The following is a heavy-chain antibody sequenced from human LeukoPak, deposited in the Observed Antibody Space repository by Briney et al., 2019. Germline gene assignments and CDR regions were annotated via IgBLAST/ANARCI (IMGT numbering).Heavy chain of an antibody. CDR3: ARRRMVQWRYYFDY. V-gene: IGHV3-48*03. D-gene: IGHD6-19*01. J-gene: IGHJ4*02. CDR1: GFTFSSYE. CDR2: ISSSGSTK. Sequence: GGSLRLSCAASGFTFSSYEMNWVRQAPGKGLEWVSYISSSGSTKYYADSVKGRFTISRDNAKNSLYLQMNSLRAEDTALYHCARRRMVQWRYYFDYWGQGTLVTVSS.